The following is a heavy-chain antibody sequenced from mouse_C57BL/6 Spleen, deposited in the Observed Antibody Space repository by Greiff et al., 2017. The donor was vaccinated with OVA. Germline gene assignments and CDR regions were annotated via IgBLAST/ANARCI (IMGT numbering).Heavy chain of an antibody. J-gene: IGHJ4*01. CDR3: AIRRGGYAMDY. CDR2: ISSGSSTI. CDR1: GFTFSDYG. Sequence: EVQLVESGGGLVKPGGSLKLSCAASGFTFSDYGMHWVRQAPEKGLEWVAYISSGSSTIYYADTVKGRFTISRDNAKNTLFLQMTSLRSEDTAMYYCAIRRGGYAMDYWGQGTSVTVSS. D-gene: IGHD2-12*01. V-gene: IGHV5-17*01.